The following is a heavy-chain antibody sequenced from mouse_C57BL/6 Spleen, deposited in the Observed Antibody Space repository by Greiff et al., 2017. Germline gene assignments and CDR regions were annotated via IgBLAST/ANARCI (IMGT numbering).Heavy chain of an antibody. Sequence: VQLPQSGAELARPGASVKLFCKASGYTLTSFGISRVKQTTGQGLEWIGEIYPRSGNTYYNEKFKGKATLTANKSSSTAYMELRSLTSEDSAVYFCARRGLRSYYFDYWGQGTTLTVSS. CDR1: GYTLTSFG. D-gene: IGHD1-1*01. CDR2: IYPRSGNT. V-gene: IGHV1-81*01. CDR3: ARRGLRSYYFDY. J-gene: IGHJ2*01.